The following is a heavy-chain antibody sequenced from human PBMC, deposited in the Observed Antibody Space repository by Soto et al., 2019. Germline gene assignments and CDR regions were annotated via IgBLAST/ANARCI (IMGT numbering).Heavy chain of an antibody. CDR3: ARYAAEVTTFFDH. D-gene: IGHD4-17*01. Sequence: GGSLRLSCAASGFIFNDYYMSWTRQAPGKGLEWLSNISGSSGSKKYADAGKGRFTISRDNAKKSLYLEMHSLRAEDTAVYYCARYAAEVTTFFDHWGQGTLVTVSS. V-gene: IGHV3-11*06. CDR1: GFIFNDYY. CDR2: ISGSSGSK. J-gene: IGHJ4*02.